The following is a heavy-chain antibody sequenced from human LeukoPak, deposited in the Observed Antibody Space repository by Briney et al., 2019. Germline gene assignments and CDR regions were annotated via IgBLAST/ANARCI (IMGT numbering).Heavy chain of an antibody. CDR3: ASSYWYFDI. Sequence: GGSLRLSCAASGFTFSSYEMNWVRQAPGKGLEWVSYISSSGSTIYYADSVKGRFTISRDNAKNSLYLQMNSLRAEDTAVYYCASSYWYFDIWGRGTLVTVSS. CDR1: GFTFSSYE. CDR2: ISSSGSTI. J-gene: IGHJ2*01. V-gene: IGHV3-48*03.